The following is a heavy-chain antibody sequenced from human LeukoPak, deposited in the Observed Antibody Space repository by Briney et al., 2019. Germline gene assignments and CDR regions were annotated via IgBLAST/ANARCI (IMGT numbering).Heavy chain of an antibody. D-gene: IGHD4-17*01. CDR3: ACEVTTSSGVDV. Sequence: GGSLRLSCAASGFTVSNKYMSWVRQAPGKGLEWVSIIYGVSNTDYADSVKGRFTISRDNSKNTFYLQMNSLRADDTAVYYCACEVTTSSGVDVWGQGTTVTVSS. CDR1: GFTVSNKY. J-gene: IGHJ6*02. CDR2: IYGVSNT. V-gene: IGHV3-66*01.